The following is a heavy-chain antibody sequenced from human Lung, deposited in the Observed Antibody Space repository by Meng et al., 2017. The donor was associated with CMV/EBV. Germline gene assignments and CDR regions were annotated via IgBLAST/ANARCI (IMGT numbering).Heavy chain of an antibody. J-gene: IGHJ4*02. CDR1: GFTFSSYS. V-gene: IGHV3-21*01. D-gene: IGHD2-2*01. CDR2: ISSSSSYI. Sequence: SXAASGFTFSSYSMNWVRQAPGKGLEWVSSISSSSSYIYYADSVKGRFTISRDNAKNSLYLQMNSLRAEDTAVYYCARDGRGSRATRYVDYFDYWGQEXLVTVSS. CDR3: ARDGRGSRATRYVDYFDY.